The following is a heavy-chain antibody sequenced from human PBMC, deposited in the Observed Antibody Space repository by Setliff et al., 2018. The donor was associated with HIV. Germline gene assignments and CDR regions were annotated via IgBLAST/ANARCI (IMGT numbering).Heavy chain of an antibody. CDR3: AREERYYDGKGALDY. V-gene: IGHV1-2*02. CDR1: GYTFTGYY. D-gene: IGHD3-22*01. Sequence: ASVKVSCKASGYTFTGYYMHWVRQAPGQGLGYMGWINSNSGGTNYAQKFQGRVTMTRDTSITTAYMELSRLISDDTAVYYCAREERYYDGKGALDYWGQGTLVTVSS. CDR2: INSNSGGT. J-gene: IGHJ4*02.